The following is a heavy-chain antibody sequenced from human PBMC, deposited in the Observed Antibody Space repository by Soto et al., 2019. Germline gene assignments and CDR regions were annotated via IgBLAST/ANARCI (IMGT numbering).Heavy chain of an antibody. CDR2: IWYDGSNK. D-gene: IGHD4-17*01. V-gene: IGHV3-33*01. J-gene: IGHJ4*02. Sequence: QVQLVESGGGVVQPGRSLRLSCAASGFTFSSYGMHWVRQAPGKGLEWVAVIWYDGSNKYYADSVKGRFTISRDNSKNTLYLQMNSLRAEDTAVYYCARDPDYGDFSGYFDYLGQGTLVTVSS. CDR1: GFTFSSYG. CDR3: ARDPDYGDFSGYFDY.